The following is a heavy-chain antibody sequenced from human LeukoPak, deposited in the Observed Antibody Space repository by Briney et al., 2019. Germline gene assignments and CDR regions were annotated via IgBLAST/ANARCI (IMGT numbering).Heavy chain of an antibody. Sequence: GGSLRLSCAASGFTFSDYYMSWIRQAPGKGLEWVSYISSSGSTIYYADSVKGRFTISRDNAKNSLYLQMNSLRAEDTAVYYCAGGRRRSFYSSSWYNWFDPWGRGTLVTVSS. D-gene: IGHD6-13*01. CDR2: ISSSGSTI. CDR3: AGGRRRSFYSSSWYNWFDP. CDR1: GFTFSDYY. V-gene: IGHV3-11*04. J-gene: IGHJ5*02.